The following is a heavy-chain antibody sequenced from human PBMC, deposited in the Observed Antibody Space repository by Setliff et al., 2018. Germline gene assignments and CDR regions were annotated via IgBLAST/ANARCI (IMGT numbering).Heavy chain of an antibody. V-gene: IGHV4-34*08. D-gene: IGHD1-26*01. Sequence: PSETLSLTCAASGGTFSDYYWAWIRQPPGKGLEWIGRIHYRGTTYSNASLASRVTISGDTSKNQVSLRLSSVTAADTAVYYCATRKSSGRLYYMDVWGKGTTVTVSS. CDR1: GGTFSDYY. CDR2: IHYRGTT. CDR3: ATRKSSGRLYYMDV. J-gene: IGHJ6*03.